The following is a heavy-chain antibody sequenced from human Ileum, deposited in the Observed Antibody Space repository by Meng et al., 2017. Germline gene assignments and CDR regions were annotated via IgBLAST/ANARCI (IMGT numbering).Heavy chain of an antibody. CDR2: IDHEGSST. Sequence: GGSLRLSCAASGFTFRSYYMNWVRQVPGKGLVWVSRIDHEGSSTGYADSVKGRFTISRDNAKNTLYLQMISLKVEDTALYYCARDLRAASDYWGQGTLVTVSS. D-gene: IGHD6-13*01. V-gene: IGHV3-74*01. J-gene: IGHJ4*02. CDR1: GFTFRSYY. CDR3: ARDLRAASDY.